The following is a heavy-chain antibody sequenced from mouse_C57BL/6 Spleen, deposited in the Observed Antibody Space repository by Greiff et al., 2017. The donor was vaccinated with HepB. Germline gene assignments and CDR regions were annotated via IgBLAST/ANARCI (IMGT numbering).Heavy chain of an antibody. Sequence: VQLQQPGAELVKPGASVKLSCKASGYTFTSYWMQWVKQRPGQGLEWIGEIDPSDSYTNYNQKFKGKATLTVDTSSSTAYMQLSSLTSEDSAVYYCARGPLDSSGYPFAYWGQGTLVTVSA. V-gene: IGHV1-50*01. D-gene: IGHD3-2*02. CDR2: IDPSDSYT. CDR3: ARGPLDSSGYPFAY. J-gene: IGHJ3*01. CDR1: GYTFTSYW.